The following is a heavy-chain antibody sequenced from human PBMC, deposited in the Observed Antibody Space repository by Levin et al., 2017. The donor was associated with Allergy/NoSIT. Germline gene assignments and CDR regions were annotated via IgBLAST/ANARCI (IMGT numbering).Heavy chain of an antibody. CDR3: ATNIVLGDYSDRSGYYFDY. CDR2: IYNSGST. Sequence: SQTLSLTCSVSGGSVSSGIYFWSWIRQPPGKGLEWIGYIYNSGSTNYNPSLKSRVTISFDTIKNQFSLKLSSVTAADTAVYYCATNIVLGDYSDRSGYYFDYWGQGALVTVSS. D-gene: IGHD3-22*01. V-gene: IGHV4-61*01. J-gene: IGHJ4*02. CDR1: GGSVSSGIYF.